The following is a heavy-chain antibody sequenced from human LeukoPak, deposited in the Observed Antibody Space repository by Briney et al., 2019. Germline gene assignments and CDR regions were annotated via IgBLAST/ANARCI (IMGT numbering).Heavy chain of an antibody. Sequence: GGSLRLSCTVSGFSLSSYAISWVRRAPGKGLEWVSATSSSDDGKYYADSVGGRFTISRDNSRNTMYLQMNSLRAEDAAVYYCAKAPVTSCRGAFCYPFDSWGQGTLVTVSS. CDR1: GFSLSSYA. D-gene: IGHD2-15*01. V-gene: IGHV3-23*01. J-gene: IGHJ4*02. CDR3: AKAPVTSCRGAFCYPFDS. CDR2: TSSSDDGK.